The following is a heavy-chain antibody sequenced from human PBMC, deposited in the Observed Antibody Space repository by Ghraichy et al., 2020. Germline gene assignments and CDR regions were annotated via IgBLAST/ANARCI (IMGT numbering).Heavy chain of an antibody. V-gene: IGHV3-48*03. D-gene: IGHD3-3*01. CDR1: GFTFSTYE. CDR2: ISSSGSAI. CDR3: ATLWSGNSWYFDL. J-gene: IGHJ2*01. Sequence: GGSLRLSCAASGFTFSTYEMNWVRQAPGKGLEWVAYISSSGSAIYYRDSVKGRFTISRDNAKNSLYLQMNSLRAEDTAVYYCATLWSGNSWYFDLWGRGTLVTVSS.